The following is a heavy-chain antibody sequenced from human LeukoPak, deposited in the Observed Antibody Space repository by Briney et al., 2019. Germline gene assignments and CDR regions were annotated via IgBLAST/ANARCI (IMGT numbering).Heavy chain of an antibody. CDR3: ARVETYGDSPFDY. J-gene: IGHJ4*02. Sequence: GGSLRLSCAASGFTFSSYAMSWVRQAPGKGLEWVSAISGSGGSTYYADSVKGRFTISRDNSKNTLYLQMNSLRAEDTAVYYCARVETYGDSPFDYWGQGTLVTVSS. CDR1: GFTFSSYA. CDR2: ISGSGGST. V-gene: IGHV3-23*01. D-gene: IGHD4-17*01.